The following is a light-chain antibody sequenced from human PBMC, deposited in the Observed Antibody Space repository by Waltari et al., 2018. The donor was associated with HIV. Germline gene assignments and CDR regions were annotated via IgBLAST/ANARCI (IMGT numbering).Light chain of an antibody. V-gene: IGKV1-NL1*01. CDR3: QQYYKTPRT. J-gene: IGKJ1*01. CDR1: QGITNS. CDR2: DAS. Sequence: DIQMTQSPSSLSAPVGDRVTITCRASQGITNSLAWYQQGPGRTPRLLLYDASRLERGVPSRFTGSESATDYTLTITSLQPEDSATYYCQQYYKTPRTFGRGTRVEV.